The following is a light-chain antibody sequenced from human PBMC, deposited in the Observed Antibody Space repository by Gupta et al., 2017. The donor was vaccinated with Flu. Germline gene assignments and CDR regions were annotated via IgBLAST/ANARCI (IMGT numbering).Light chain of an antibody. Sequence: SVTLGQPAYISCRSSQSLVYSDGNNSVSRFNQRPGQSPRRIIYKGLNRDFGVPDRFSGTGAGXDFTLKXMRAEAEDIGVYCCMQDEHWPTFGXGTKLEVK. CDR3: MQDEHWPT. J-gene: IGKJ2*01. CDR2: KGL. CDR1: QSLVYSDGNNS. V-gene: IGKV2-30*01.